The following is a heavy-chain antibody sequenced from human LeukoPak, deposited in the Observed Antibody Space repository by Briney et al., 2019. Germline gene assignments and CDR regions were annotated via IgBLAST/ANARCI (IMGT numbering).Heavy chain of an antibody. CDR2: INHSGGT. J-gene: IGHJ5*02. CDR3: ARDEYSSSYDP. Sequence: PSETLSLTCAVYGGSFSGYYWSWIRQPPGKGLEWIGEINHSGGTNYNPSLKSRVTISVDTSKNQFSLKLSSVTAADTAVYYCARDEYSSSYDPWGQGTLVTVSS. D-gene: IGHD6-6*01. V-gene: IGHV4-34*01. CDR1: GGSFSGYY.